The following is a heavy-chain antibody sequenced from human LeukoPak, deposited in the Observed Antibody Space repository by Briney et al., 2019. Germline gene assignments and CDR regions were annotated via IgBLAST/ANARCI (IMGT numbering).Heavy chain of an antibody. D-gene: IGHD1-26*01. J-gene: IGHJ6*03. V-gene: IGHV4-59*08. Sequence: SETLSLTCTVSGGSIRGYYWSWVRQPPGKGLEWIAYIYYSGSTNYNPSLKSRVTISLDTSKNQFSLKLSSVTAADTAVYYCAVGPTHHYMDVWGKGTTVSVSS. CDR3: AVGPTHHYMDV. CDR1: GGSIRGYY. CDR2: IYYSGST.